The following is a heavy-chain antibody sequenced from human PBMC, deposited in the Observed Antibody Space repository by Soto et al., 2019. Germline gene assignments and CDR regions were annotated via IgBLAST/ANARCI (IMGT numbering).Heavy chain of an antibody. Sequence: GGSLRLSCTASGFMFSSYTMNWVRQAPGKGLEWVSSVSFRGDIYYADSLEGRFTISRDDAKNSLYLQMNSLRAEDTAVYYCARGCSSASCYYYWGQGTMVTVYS. J-gene: IGHJ4*02. V-gene: IGHV3-21*01. CDR2: VSFRGDI. D-gene: IGHD2-2*01. CDR1: GFMFSSYT. CDR3: ARGCSSASCYYY.